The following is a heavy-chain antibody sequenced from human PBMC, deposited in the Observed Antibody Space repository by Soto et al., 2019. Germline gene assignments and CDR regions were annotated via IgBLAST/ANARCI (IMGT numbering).Heavy chain of an antibody. CDR3: ARDRAEGLRLGELYY. V-gene: IGHV3-33*01. Sequence: GGSLRLSCAASGFTFSSYGMHWVRQAPGKGLEWVAVIWYDGSNKYYADSVKGRFTISRDNSKNTLYLQMNSLRAEDTAVYYCARDRAEGLRLGELYYWGQGTLVTVSS. CDR1: GFTFSSYG. J-gene: IGHJ4*02. D-gene: IGHD3-16*01. CDR2: IWYDGSNK.